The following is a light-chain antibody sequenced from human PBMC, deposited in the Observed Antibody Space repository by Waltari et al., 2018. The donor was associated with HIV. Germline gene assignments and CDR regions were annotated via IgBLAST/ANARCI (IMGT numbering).Light chain of an antibody. CDR3: ASFTSNYTLI. CDR1: TSDFGLYNF. V-gene: IGLV2-14*01. CDR2: EVF. J-gene: IGLJ2*01. Sequence: QSTLTQPASVSGSPGQSITISCTGSTSDFGLYNFISWYQQPPGGVPKVIIYEVFSRPSGLSSRFSGSRSANTASLTISWLQPEDEADYYCASFTSNYTLIFGGGTKVTVL.